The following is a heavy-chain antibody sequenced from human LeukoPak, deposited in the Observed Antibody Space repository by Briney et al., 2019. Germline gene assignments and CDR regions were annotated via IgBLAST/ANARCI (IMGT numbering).Heavy chain of an antibody. Sequence: ASVRVSCKVSGYTLTELSMHWVRQAPGKGLEWMGGFDPEDGETIYAQKFQGRVTMTEDTSTDTAYMELRSLRSDDTAVYYCARDHGGKVDRYFDLWGRGTLVTVSS. V-gene: IGHV1-24*01. CDR3: ARDHGGKVDRYFDL. D-gene: IGHD2-15*01. CDR2: FDPEDGET. CDR1: GYTLTELS. J-gene: IGHJ2*01.